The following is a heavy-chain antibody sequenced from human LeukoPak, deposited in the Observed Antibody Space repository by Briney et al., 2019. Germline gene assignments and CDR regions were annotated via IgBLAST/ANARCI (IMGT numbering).Heavy chain of an antibody. CDR2: INPSGGST. D-gene: IGHD2-21*02. CDR3: ARDGGGDLDY. Sequence: GASVKLFCKASGYTFTSYYMHWVLLASGQGLEWMGIINPSGGSTSYAQKFQGRVTMTRDTSTSTVYMELSSLRSEDTAVYYCARDGGGDLDYWGQGTLVTVSS. J-gene: IGHJ4*02. CDR1: GYTFTSYY. V-gene: IGHV1-46*01.